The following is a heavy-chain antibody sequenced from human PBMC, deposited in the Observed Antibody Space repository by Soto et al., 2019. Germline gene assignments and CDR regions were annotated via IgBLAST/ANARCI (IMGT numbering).Heavy chain of an antibody. J-gene: IGHJ1*01. CDR1: GFSLSTSGVG. CDR3: AHLPHRSLAAYFPH. V-gene: IGHV2-5*01. Sequence: QITLKESGPTLVKPTQTLTLTCTFSGFSLSTSGVGVGWIRQPPRKALEWLALIYWNNDKRHNPSLRSRLTITKDTSINQVVLTMTNMDPVNTPTYYCAHLPHRSLAAYFPHWVQGTLVTVSS. CDR2: IYWNNDK.